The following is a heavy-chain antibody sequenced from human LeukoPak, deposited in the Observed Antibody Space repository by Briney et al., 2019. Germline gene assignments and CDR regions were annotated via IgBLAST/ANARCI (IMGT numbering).Heavy chain of an antibody. CDR1: GYTFTGYY. J-gene: IGHJ4*02. V-gene: IGHV1-2*02. Sequence: ASVKVSCKASGYTFTGYYIHWVRQAPGQGLEWMGWINPNSGGTNYAQKFQGRVTMTRDTSISTAYMELSRLRSDDTAVYYCARDSSPKDYYDSSGYVDYWGQGTLVNVFS. CDR2: INPNSGGT. D-gene: IGHD3-22*01. CDR3: ARDSSPKDYYDSSGYVDY.